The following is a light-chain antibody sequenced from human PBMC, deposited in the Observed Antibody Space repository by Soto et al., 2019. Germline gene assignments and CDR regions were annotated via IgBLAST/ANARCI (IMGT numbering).Light chain of an antibody. J-gene: IGLJ2*01. Sequence: SVLTQPPSASGTPGRRVTLSCSGSSSNIGSNYVYWYQQLPGTAPKLVIYRNNQRPSGVPDRFSGSKSGTSASLAISGLRSDDEADYYCAAWDDSLSALLFGGGTKLTVL. V-gene: IGLV1-47*01. CDR1: SSNIGSNY. CDR2: RNN. CDR3: AAWDDSLSALL.